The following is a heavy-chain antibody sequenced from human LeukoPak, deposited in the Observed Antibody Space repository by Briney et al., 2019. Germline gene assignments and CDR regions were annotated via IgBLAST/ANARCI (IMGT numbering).Heavy chain of an antibody. Sequence: PGGSLTLSCAASGFTFSDYYMTWIRQAPGKGLEWVSYISSTPSYTNYADSVKGRFTISRDNAKNSLYLQMNSLRAEDTAVYYCARGGGRVRLSYWGQGTLVTVSS. D-gene: IGHD4-23*01. CDR1: GFTFSDYY. CDR2: ISSTPSYT. CDR3: ARGGGRVRLSY. V-gene: IGHV3-11*06. J-gene: IGHJ4*02.